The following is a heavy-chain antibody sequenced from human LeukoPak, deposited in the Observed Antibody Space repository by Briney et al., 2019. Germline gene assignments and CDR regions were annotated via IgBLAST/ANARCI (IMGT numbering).Heavy chain of an antibody. Sequence: GGSLRLSCVASGLTFSDYSMTWVRQAPGKGLFWVSGISVSGGSTYYADSVKGRFTISRDNPKNTLYLQMNSLRAEDTAVYYCARDRGINWFDPWGQGTLVTVSS. CDR2: ISVSGGST. D-gene: IGHD3-10*01. CDR3: ARDRGINWFDP. J-gene: IGHJ5*02. CDR1: GLTFSDYS. V-gene: IGHV3-23*01.